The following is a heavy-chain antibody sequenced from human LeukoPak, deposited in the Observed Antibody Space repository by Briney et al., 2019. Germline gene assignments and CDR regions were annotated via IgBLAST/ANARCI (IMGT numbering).Heavy chain of an antibody. CDR1: GGSISSYY. Sequence: SETLSLTCTVSGGSISSYYCSWIRQPPGKGLEWIGYIYYSGSTNYNPSLKSRVTISVDTSKNQFSLKLSSVTAADTAVYYCARGGDIVVVPAAFAGDWFDPWGQGTLVTVSS. V-gene: IGHV4-59*01. J-gene: IGHJ5*02. CDR3: ARGGDIVVVPAAFAGDWFDP. CDR2: IYYSGST. D-gene: IGHD2-2*01.